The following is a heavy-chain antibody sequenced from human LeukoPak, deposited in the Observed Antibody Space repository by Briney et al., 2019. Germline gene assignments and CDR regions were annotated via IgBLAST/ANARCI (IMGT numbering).Heavy chain of an antibody. CDR2: IYSGGST. J-gene: IGHJ4*02. V-gene: IGHV3-53*01. CDR3: ARTRTLWFGRSYYIDY. D-gene: IGHD3-10*01. CDR1: GFTFSSNY. Sequence: GGSLRLSCAASGFTFSSNYMSWVRQAPGKGLEWVSVIYSGGSTYYSDSVKGRFTISRDNSKNTLYLQMKSLRAEDTAGYYFARTRTLWFGRSYYIDYWGQGTLVTVSS.